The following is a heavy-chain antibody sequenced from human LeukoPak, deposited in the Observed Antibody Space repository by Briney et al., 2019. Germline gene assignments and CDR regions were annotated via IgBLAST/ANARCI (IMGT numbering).Heavy chain of an antibody. CDR2: IYYSGST. CDR3: ARAEDIVATIFDY. D-gene: IGHD5-12*01. V-gene: IGHV4-59*01. CDR1: GVSISSYY. J-gene: IGHJ4*02. Sequence: PSETLSLTCTVPGVSISSYYWSWIRQPPGKGLEWIGYIYYSGSTNYNPSLKSRVTISVDTSKNQFSLKLGSVTAAGTAVYYCARAEDIVATIFDYWGQGTLVTVSS.